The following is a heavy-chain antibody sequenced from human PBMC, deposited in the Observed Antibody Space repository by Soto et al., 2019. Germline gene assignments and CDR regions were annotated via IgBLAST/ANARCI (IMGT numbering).Heavy chain of an antibody. CDR3: AKPIHTVLPRYYYYGMDV. CDR2: ISGSGVST. V-gene: IGHV3-23*01. J-gene: IGHJ6*02. Sequence: EVQLLESGGGLVQPGGSLRLSCAASGFTFSSYAMSWVRQAPGKGLEWVSAISGSGVSTYYADSVKGLFTISRDNSKNTLYLQMSSLRAEDTAVYYCAKPIHTVLPRYYYYGMDVWGQGTTVTVSS. D-gene: IGHD1-26*01. CDR1: GFTFSSYA.